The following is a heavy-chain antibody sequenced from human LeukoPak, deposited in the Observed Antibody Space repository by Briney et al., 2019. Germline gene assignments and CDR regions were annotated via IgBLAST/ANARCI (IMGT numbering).Heavy chain of an antibody. V-gene: IGHV4-59*01. CDR2: IFFSGST. CDR3: ARGEMATIEDAFDI. J-gene: IGHJ3*02. CDR1: GGSFSGYY. Sequence: SETLSPTCAVYGGSFSGYYWNWIRQPPGKGLEWIGYIFFSGSTDYNPSLKSRVTMSLDTSKNQFSLRLSSVTAADTAVYYCARGEMATIEDAFDIWGQGTMVTVSS. D-gene: IGHD5-24*01.